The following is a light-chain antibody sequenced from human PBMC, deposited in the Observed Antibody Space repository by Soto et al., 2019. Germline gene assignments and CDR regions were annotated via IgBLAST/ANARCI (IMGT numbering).Light chain of an antibody. CDR3: SSYTTSNTRQIV. J-gene: IGLJ1*01. CDR1: SSDVGGYNY. CDR2: DVS. Sequence: QYALTQPASVSGSPGQSITISCTGTSSDVGGYNYVSWYQHHPGKAPKLLIYDVSNRPSGVSNRFSGSKSDNTASLTISGLQPEDEADYYCSSYTTSNTRQIVFGTGTKPTVL. V-gene: IGLV2-14*03.